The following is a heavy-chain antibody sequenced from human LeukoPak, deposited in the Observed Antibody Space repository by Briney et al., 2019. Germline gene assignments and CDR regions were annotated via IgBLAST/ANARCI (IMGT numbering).Heavy chain of an antibody. Sequence: GGSLRLSCAASGITFSSYGMGWVRQAPVKGLEWVSAITGGGDTTYYADSVKGRFTISRDNSKNTLFLQMNSLRADDTAVYYRVRTSGYLAYWGQGTLVTVSS. CDR2: ITGGGDTT. CDR1: GITFSSYG. V-gene: IGHV3-23*01. D-gene: IGHD3-22*01. J-gene: IGHJ4*02. CDR3: VRTSGYLAY.